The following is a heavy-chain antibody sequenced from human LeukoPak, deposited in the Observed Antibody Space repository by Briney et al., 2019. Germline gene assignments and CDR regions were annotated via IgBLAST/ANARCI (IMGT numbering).Heavy chain of an antibody. D-gene: IGHD3-16*01. CDR1: GFIFTGYY. V-gene: IGHV1-2*02. Sequence: ASVKVSCKTSGFIFTGYYMHWVRQAPGQGLEWMGWIDPNSGDTNYPQKFQGRVTMTRDTSITTVYLELSRLRSDDTAVYYCSRAGDTHDNFDYWGQGTLVTVSS. CDR2: IDPNSGDT. CDR3: SRAGDTHDNFDY. J-gene: IGHJ4*02.